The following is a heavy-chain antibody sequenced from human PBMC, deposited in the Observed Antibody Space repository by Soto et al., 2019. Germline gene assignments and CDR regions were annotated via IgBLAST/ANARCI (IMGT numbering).Heavy chain of an antibody. J-gene: IGHJ4*02. Sequence: WTWIRQPPGKVLEWMGYIYYSGTTTNYNPSLKSRVTISVDTSKNQFSLKLSSVTAADTAVYYCARLGGSYAVPHFDYWGQGTLVTVSS. CDR2: IYYSGTT. V-gene: IGHV4-59*08. CDR3: ARLGGSYAVPHFDY. D-gene: IGHD1-26*01.